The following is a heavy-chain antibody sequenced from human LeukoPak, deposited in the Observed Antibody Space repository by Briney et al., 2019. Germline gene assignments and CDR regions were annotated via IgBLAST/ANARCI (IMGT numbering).Heavy chain of an antibody. J-gene: IGHJ6*02. V-gene: IGHV1-2*02. CDR2: INPNSGGT. CDR3: YSGSYYAGVRPMDV. D-gene: IGHD1-26*01. CDR1: GYTFTGYY. Sequence: GASVKVSCKASGYTFTGYYMHWVRQAPGQGLEWMGWINPNSGGTNYAQKFQGRVTMTRDTSISTAYMELSRLRSDDTAVYYCYSGSYYAGVRPMDVWGQGTTVTVSS.